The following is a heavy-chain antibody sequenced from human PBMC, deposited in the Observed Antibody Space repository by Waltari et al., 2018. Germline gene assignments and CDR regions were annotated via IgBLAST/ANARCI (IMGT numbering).Heavy chain of an antibody. CDR2: IYSGGST. CDR3: AKDLRIVGAKN. V-gene: IGHV3-23*03. J-gene: IGHJ4*02. D-gene: IGHD1-26*01. Sequence: EVQLLESGGGLVQPGGSLRLSCAASGFTFISSAMSWVRQAPGKGLEWVSVIYSGGSTYYADSVKGRFTISRDNSKNTLYLQMNSLRAEDTAVYYCAKDLRIVGAKNWGQGTLVTVSS. CDR1: GFTFISSA.